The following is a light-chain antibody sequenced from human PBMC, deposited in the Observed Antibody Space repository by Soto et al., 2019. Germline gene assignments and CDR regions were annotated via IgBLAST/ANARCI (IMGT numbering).Light chain of an antibody. CDR1: QSISTC. V-gene: IGKV3-11*01. CDR3: QQCANWPPKWS. J-gene: IGKJ1*01. CDR2: DAS. Sequence: EVVLTRSPATLSLSPGEKATLSCRASQSISTCLAWYQQKPGLAPRLLIYDASNRATGIPDRFSGSGSGTDFTLTISSLEPEDCAVYYCQQCANWPPKWSFGQGTKVEIK.